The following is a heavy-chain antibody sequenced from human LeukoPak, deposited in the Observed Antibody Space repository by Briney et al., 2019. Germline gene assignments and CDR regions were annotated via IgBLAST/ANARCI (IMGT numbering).Heavy chain of an antibody. CDR2: INAGNANT. D-gene: IGHD4-11*01. CDR3: ARLSTATSDSDY. V-gene: IGHV1-3*01. Sequence: GASVKVSCKASGYTFTSYAMHWVRQAPGRRLEWMGWINAGNANTKYSQKFQGRVTITRDTSASTAYMELSNLRSEDTAVYYCARLSTATSDSDYWGQGTLLSVSS. J-gene: IGHJ4*02. CDR1: GYTFTSYA.